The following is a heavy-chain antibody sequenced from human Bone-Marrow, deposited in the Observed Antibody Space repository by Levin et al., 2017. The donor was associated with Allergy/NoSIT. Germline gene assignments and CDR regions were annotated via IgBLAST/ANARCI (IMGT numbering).Heavy chain of an antibody. J-gene: IGHJ5*02. D-gene: IGHD2-15*01. V-gene: IGHV1-69*13. CDR1: GGTFTNYA. CDR3: ASLGYCSGGSCFWPNDYGDSDGT. Sequence: SVKVSCKASGGTFTNYAINWVRQAPGQGLEWMGGIIPMFGTAFYAEKFQGRVTIIADESTTTSHLELSSLRSEDTAIYYCASLGYCSGGSCFWPNDYGDSDGTWGQGTRVIVSS. CDR2: IIPMFGTA.